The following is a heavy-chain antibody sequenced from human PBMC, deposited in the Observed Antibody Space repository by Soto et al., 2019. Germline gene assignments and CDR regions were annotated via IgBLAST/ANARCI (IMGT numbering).Heavy chain of an antibody. J-gene: IGHJ6*02. V-gene: IGHV4-31*03. CDR2: INYRGSL. CDR3: AGELPQRQGRNMDV. CDR1: GGSMSSGDYY. Sequence: SETLSLTCTVTGGSMSSGDYYWTWICQHPGKGLEWIGYINYRGSLYYNPSLKSRVSMSVVTSKNQFSLNLSSVTAADTAVYYCAGELPQRQGRNMDVWGRGTTVTVSS. D-gene: IGHD1-1*01.